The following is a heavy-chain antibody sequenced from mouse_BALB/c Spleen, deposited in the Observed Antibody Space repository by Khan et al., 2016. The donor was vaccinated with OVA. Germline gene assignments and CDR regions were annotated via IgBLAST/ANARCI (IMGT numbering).Heavy chain of an antibody. J-gene: IGHJ3*01. CDR2: IYPGSGTT. Sequence: QVQLQQSGPELVKPGASVKMSCKASGYRFTDYVISWVKQRTGQGLEWIGEIYPGSGTTYYDENFKGRATLTADKSSNTAYMQFSSLTSEDSAVYFWARSYDGDGAWLIYWGQGTLVTVSA. CDR3: ARSYDGDGAWLIY. D-gene: IGHD2-3*01. V-gene: IGHV1-81*01. CDR1: GYRFTDYV.